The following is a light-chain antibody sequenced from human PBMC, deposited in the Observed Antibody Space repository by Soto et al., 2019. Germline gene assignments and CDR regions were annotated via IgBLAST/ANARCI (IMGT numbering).Light chain of an antibody. CDR3: QKANSFPLT. CDR1: QGISSW. V-gene: IGKV1-12*01. J-gene: IGKJ4*01. Sequence: DIQMTQSPSSVSASVGDRVTITCRASQGISSWLAGYQQKPGKAPKLLIYAVSSLQSGVPSRFSGSRSGTDFPLNISSLQTEDFATYYCQKANSFPLTLGGWTKMEIK. CDR2: AVS.